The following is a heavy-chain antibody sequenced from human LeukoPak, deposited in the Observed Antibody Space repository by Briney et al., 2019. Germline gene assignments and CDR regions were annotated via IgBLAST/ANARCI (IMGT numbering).Heavy chain of an antibody. D-gene: IGHD6-13*01. J-gene: IGHJ6*02. V-gene: IGHV3-13*04. Sequence: PGGSLRLSCAASGFTFSSYDMHWVRHTTGKGLEWVSAIGTADDTFYPDSVKGRFNISRDDVKNSLYLQMNNLRVRDTAVYYCARSGYYHYYGLDVWGQGTTVTVSS. CDR2: IGTADDT. CDR1: GFTFSSYD. CDR3: ARSGYYHYYGLDV.